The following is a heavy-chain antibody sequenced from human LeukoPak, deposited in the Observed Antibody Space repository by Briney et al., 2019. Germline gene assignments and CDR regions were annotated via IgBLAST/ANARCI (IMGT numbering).Heavy chain of an antibody. CDR3: ASLKYNSGWYYFDY. CDR2: INSDGTST. CDR1: GNYW. J-gene: IGHJ4*02. D-gene: IGHD6-19*01. V-gene: IGHV3-74*01. Sequence: PGGSLRLSCAASGNYWIHWVRQAPGRGLVWVSRINSDGTSTSYADSVKGRFTISRDNAKNTLYLQMNSLRAEDTAVYYCASLKYNSGWYYFDYWGQGILVTVSS.